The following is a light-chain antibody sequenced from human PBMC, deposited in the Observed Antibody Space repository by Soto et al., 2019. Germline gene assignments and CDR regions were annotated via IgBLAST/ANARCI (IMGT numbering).Light chain of an antibody. CDR2: VNS. J-gene: IGLJ1*01. CDR3: QSYDNSVRVYV. Sequence: QYVLTQPASLSGVPGQRVPIPCTGTLSNFGGHYDVHGYQQVPGTAPKLLIYVNSNRPSGVPDRFSASNSGTAASLAITGLQAEDEADYYCQSYDNSVRVYVYGTGTKVTVL. V-gene: IGLV1-40*01. CDR1: LSNFGGHYD.